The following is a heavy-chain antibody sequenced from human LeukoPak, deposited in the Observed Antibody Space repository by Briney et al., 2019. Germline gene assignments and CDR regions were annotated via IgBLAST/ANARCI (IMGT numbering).Heavy chain of an antibody. V-gene: IGHV1-69*01. CDR1: GGTFSSYA. D-gene: IGHD2-2*01. CDR3: ARNAVPDRPFSGMDV. CDR2: IIPIFGTA. Sequence: SVKVSCKVSGGTFSSYAISWVRQAPGQGLEWMGGIIPIFGTANYAQKFQGRVTITADESTSTAYMELSSLRSEDTAVYYCARNAVPDRPFSGMDVWGKGTTVTVSS. J-gene: IGHJ6*04.